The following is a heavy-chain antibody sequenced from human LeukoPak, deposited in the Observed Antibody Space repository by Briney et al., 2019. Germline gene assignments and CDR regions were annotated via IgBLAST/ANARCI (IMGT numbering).Heavy chain of an antibody. V-gene: IGHV4-30-4*01. CDR3: AREGTAMVTSGNWFDP. Sequence: TSQTLSLTCTVSGGSISSGDYYWSWIRQPPGKGPEWIGYIYYSGSTYYNPSLKSRVTISVDTSKNQFSLKLSSVTAADTAVYYCAREGTAMVTSGNWFDPWGQGTLVTVSS. CDR1: GGSISSGDYY. CDR2: IYYSGST. D-gene: IGHD5-18*01. J-gene: IGHJ5*02.